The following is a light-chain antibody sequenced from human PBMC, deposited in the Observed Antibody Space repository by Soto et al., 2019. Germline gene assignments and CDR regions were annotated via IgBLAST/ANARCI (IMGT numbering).Light chain of an antibody. CDR1: SGSVSTGHC. CDR2: STN. V-gene: IGLV8-61*01. J-gene: IGLJ3*02. CDR3: LLSMGSGTSV. Sequence: QTVVTQEPSFSVSPGGTVTITCGLNSGSVSTGHCASWLQQTPGQAPRTLIYSTNSRASGVPGRFSGSILGNKAALTITGAQADDESDYYCLLSMGSGTSVFGGGTKVTVL.